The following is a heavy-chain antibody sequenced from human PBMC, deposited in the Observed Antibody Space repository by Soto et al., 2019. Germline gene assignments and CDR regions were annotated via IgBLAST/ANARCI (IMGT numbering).Heavy chain of an antibody. J-gene: IGHJ4*02. D-gene: IGHD1-26*01. CDR1: GYTFTSYY. CDR2: INPSGGST. Sequence: ASVKVSCKASGYTFTSYYMHWVRQAPGQGLEWMGIINPSGGSTSYAQKFQGRVTMTRDTSTSTVYMELSSLRSEDTVVYYCARDLKGTNGLGEVGATALDYWGQGTLVTVSS. CDR3: ARDLKGTNGLGEVGATALDY. V-gene: IGHV1-46*01.